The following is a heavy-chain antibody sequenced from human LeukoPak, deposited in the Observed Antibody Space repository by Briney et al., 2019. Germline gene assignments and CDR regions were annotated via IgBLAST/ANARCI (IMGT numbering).Heavy chain of an antibody. D-gene: IGHD6-6*01. CDR3: ARTLAARFWFDP. V-gene: IGHV4-59*08. CDR2: IYYNGST. CDR1: GGSISSYY. Sequence: SETLSLTCTVSGGSISSYYWSWIRQPPGRGLEWIGSIYYNGSTNYNPSLKSRLTISVDTSKNHFSLKLSSVTAADTAMYYCARTLAARFWFDPWGQGTLVIASS. J-gene: IGHJ5*02.